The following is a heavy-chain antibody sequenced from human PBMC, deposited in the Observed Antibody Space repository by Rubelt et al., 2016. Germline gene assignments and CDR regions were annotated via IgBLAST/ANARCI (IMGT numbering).Heavy chain of an antibody. V-gene: IGHV3-30*18. Sequence: QVQLVESGGGVVQPGRSLRLSCAASGLTFSNYGMHWVRQAPGKGLEWVALISFDGHNKYYGDSVKGRFTISRDNAKKELYLQWTNLKPDDTASDDCAKDRGGELGIDSWGQGTLVSISS. J-gene: IGHJ4*02. CDR3: AKDRGGELGIDS. CDR1: GLTFSNYG. CDR2: ISFDGHNK. D-gene: IGHD3-16*01.